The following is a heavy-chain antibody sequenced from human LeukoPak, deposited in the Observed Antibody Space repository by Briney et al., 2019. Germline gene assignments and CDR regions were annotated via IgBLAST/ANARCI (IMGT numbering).Heavy chain of an antibody. V-gene: IGHV3-30-3*01. CDR3: AREYGDYDAFDI. CDR2: ISYDGSNK. CDR1: GFTFSSYA. J-gene: IGHJ3*02. D-gene: IGHD4-17*01. Sequence: GGSLRLSCAAPGFTFSSYAMHWVRQAPGKGLEWVAVISYDGSNKYYADSVKGRFTISRDNSKNTLYLQMNSLRAEDTAVYYCAREYGDYDAFDIWGQGTMVTVSS.